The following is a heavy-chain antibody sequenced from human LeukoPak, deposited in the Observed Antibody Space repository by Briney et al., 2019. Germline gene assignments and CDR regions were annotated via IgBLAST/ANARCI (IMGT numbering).Heavy chain of an antibody. CDR2: FYDSGNT. J-gene: IGHJ4*02. CDR3: AGDFWSGYYFRD. CDR1: GGSFSGYY. D-gene: IGHD3-3*01. Sequence: PSETLSLTCAVYGGSFSGYYWSWIRQPPGKGLEWIGSFYDSGNTYYNPSLKSRVTISVDTSKNQFSLKLSSVTAADTAVYYCAGDFWSGYYFRDWGQGTLVTVSS. V-gene: IGHV4-34*01.